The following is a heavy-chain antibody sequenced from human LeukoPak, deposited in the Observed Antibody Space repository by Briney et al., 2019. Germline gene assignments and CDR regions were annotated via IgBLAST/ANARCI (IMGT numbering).Heavy chain of an antibody. CDR2: IYYSGST. CDR1: GSSISSYY. Sequence: KPSEPLSLTCTASGSSISSYYWSWLRQPPGKGLEWIGYIYYSGSTNYNPSLKRRVTISVDTSKNQFSLKLSSVTAADTAVYYCARQVVTSYYYYYYGMDVWGQGTTVTVSS. CDR3: ARQVVTSYYYYYYGMDV. V-gene: IGHV4-59*08. D-gene: IGHD2-2*01. J-gene: IGHJ6*02.